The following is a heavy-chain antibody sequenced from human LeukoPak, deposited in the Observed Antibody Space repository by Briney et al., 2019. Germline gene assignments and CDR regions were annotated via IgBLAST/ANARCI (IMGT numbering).Heavy chain of an antibody. V-gene: IGHV4-39*07. CDR1: GGSISSSSYY. D-gene: IGHD2-15*01. CDR2: IYYSGST. Sequence: SETLSLTCTVSGGSISSSSYYWGWIRQPPGKGLEWIGSIYYSGSTYYNPSLKSRVTISVDTSKNQLSLKLSSVTAADTAVYYCASSGYCSGGSCYSFWGQGTLVTVSS. CDR3: ASSGYCSGGSCYSF. J-gene: IGHJ4*02.